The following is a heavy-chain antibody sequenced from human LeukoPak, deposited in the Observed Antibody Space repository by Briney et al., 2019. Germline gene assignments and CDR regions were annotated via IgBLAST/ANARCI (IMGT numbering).Heavy chain of an antibody. CDR1: GFTFSSYA. Sequence: GGSLRLSCAASGFTFSSYAMSWVRQAPGKGLEWVSAISGSSDSTLFADSVKGRFTISRDNSKNTLYLQMNSLRAEDTAVYYCAKTQRDCSSTSCSRYFGMDVWGQGTTVTVSS. V-gene: IGHV3-23*01. CDR2: ISGSSDST. J-gene: IGHJ6*02. CDR3: AKTQRDCSSTSCSRYFGMDV. D-gene: IGHD2-2*01.